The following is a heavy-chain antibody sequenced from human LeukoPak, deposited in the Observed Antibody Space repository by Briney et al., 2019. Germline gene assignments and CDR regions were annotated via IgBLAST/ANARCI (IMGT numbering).Heavy chain of an antibody. CDR3: ASLTTADAFDI. CDR2: IYDSGST. D-gene: IGHD3-22*01. Sequence: SETLSLTCTVSGGSMSFYYWNWIRQSPGKGLEWIGYIYDSGSTNYNPSLKSRVTISVDTSKNQFSLKLSSVTAADTAVFYCASLTTADAFDIWGQGTMVTVSS. J-gene: IGHJ3*02. CDR1: GGSMSFYY. V-gene: IGHV4-59*01.